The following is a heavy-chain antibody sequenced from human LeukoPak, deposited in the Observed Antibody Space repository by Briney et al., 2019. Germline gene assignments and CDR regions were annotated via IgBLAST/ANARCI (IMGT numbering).Heavy chain of an antibody. CDR3: ARGLRLSSDWYRGWFDP. CDR1: GASIRSYY. D-gene: IGHD6-19*01. Sequence: PSETLSLTCTVSGASIRSYYWSWIRQAPGKGLEWIWYMDKSGWSKFNPSLESRVSISVDMSENQFSLKVTSVSAADTAVYYCARGLRLSSDWYRGWFDPWGHGIVVTVSS. V-gene: IGHV4-59*01. CDR2: MDKSGWS. J-gene: IGHJ5*02.